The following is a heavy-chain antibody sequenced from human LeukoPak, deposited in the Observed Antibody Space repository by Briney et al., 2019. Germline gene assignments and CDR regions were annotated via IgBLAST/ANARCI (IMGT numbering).Heavy chain of an antibody. CDR2: ISGRGGTA. J-gene: IGHJ4*02. Sequence: GGSLRLSCAASGFTFSSYSMNWVRQAPGKGLEWVSGISGRGGTAYYTDSLKGRFTISRDDSENTLYLQMNSLRAEDTAIYYCARAGSIRFDYWGQGTLVTVSS. V-gene: IGHV3-23*01. D-gene: IGHD3-3*02. CDR3: ARAGSIRFDY. CDR1: GFTFSSYS.